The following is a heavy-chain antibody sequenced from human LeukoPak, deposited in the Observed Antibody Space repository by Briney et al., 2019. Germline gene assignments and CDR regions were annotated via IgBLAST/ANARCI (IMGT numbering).Heavy chain of an antibody. Sequence: PSQTLSLTCTVSGGSISSGSYYWSWIRQPAGKGLEWIGRIYTSGSTNYNPSLKSRVTISVDTSKNQFSLKLSSVTAADTAVYYCARVGRTPPKPGYMDVWGKGTMATVSS. CDR3: ARVGRTPPKPGYMDV. J-gene: IGHJ6*03. CDR1: GGSISSGSYY. CDR2: IYTSGST. D-gene: IGHD1-14*01. V-gene: IGHV4-61*02.